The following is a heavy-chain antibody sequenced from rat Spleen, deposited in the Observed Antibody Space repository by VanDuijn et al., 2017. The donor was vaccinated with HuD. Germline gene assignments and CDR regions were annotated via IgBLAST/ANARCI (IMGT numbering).Heavy chain of an antibody. J-gene: IGHJ4*01. CDR2: ITNTGGST. CDR3: TRPDGTYYYYVMDA. Sequence: EVQLVESGGGLVQPGRSLKLSCVASGFTFNNYWMTWIRQAPGKGLEWVASITNTGGSTYYPDSVKGRFTISRDNAKSTLYLQMNSLRSEDTATYYCTRPDGTYYYYVMDAWGQGASVTVSS. V-gene: IGHV5-31*01. CDR1: GFTFNNYW. D-gene: IGHD1-12*02.